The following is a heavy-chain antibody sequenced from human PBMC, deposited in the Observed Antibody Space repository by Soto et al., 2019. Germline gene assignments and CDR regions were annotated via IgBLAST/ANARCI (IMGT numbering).Heavy chain of an antibody. CDR1: GFTFSSYA. V-gene: IGHV3-23*01. J-gene: IGHJ4*02. Sequence: GGSLRLSCAASGFTFSSYAMNWVRQAPGKGLQWVSAISIGSAATYHADSVRGRFTISRDDSKNTLYLQMNSLRAEDTAVYYCARDHGRGIVDYWGQGALVTVSS. D-gene: IGHD3-16*01. CDR3: ARDHGRGIVDY. CDR2: ISIGSAAT.